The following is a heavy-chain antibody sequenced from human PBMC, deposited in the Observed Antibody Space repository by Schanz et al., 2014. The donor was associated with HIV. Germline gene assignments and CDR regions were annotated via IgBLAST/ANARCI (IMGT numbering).Heavy chain of an antibody. D-gene: IGHD3-16*01. CDR1: AFNFDSYG. CDR3: ARDGGEV. Sequence: QVQLVESGGGVVQPGRSLRLSCVASAFNFDSYGMHWVRQAPGKGLEWGAVISYDGTKKHYADSVKGRFTISRDNSKNSLYLVIKSLRAEDAAVYYCARDGGEVWGQGTTVTVSS. CDR2: ISYDGTKK. J-gene: IGHJ6*02. V-gene: IGHV3-30*03.